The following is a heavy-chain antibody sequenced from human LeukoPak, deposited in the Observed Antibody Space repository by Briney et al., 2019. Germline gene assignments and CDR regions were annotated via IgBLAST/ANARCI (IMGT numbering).Heavy chain of an antibody. CDR3: ARDPGPPFDYYYGMDV. V-gene: IGHV3-33*01. J-gene: IGHJ6*02. CDR1: GFTFSSYG. Sequence: GGPLRLSCAASGFTFSSYGMPWVPQAPAKGLEWVAVIWYDGSNKYYADSVKGRFTISRDNSKNTLYLQMNSLRAEDTAVYYCARDPGPPFDYYYGMDVWGQGTTVTVSS. D-gene: IGHD3-16*01. CDR2: IWYDGSNK.